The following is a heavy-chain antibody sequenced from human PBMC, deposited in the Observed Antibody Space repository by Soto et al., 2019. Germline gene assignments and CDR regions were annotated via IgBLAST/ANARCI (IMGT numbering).Heavy chain of an antibody. D-gene: IGHD3-10*01. CDR1: GFTFSHYW. Sequence: EGQLVESGGGLVQPGGSRRLSCAASGFTFSHYWMSWVRQAPGKGLEWVANIKEDGRDKYYVDSVKGRFTIFRDNSKNSLYLQMNTLRVEDTAVYYCATTPYGGSDYWGQGTLVTVSS. V-gene: IGHV3-7*02. CDR3: ATTPYGGSDY. J-gene: IGHJ4*02. CDR2: IKEDGRDK.